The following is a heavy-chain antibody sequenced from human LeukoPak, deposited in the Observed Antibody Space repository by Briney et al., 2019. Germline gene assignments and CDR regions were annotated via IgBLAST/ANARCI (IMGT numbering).Heavy chain of an antibody. J-gene: IGHJ5*02. V-gene: IGHV4-30-4*01. CDR1: GGSISSGDYY. CDR2: IYYSGST. Sequence: SETLSLTCTVSGGSISSGDYYWRWIRQPPGKGLEWIGYIYYSGSTYYNPSLKSRVTISVDTSKNQFSLKLSSVTAADTAVYYCGAIAVAGQWEGPVFDPWGQGTLVTVSS. D-gene: IGHD6-19*01. CDR3: GAIAVAGQWEGPVFDP.